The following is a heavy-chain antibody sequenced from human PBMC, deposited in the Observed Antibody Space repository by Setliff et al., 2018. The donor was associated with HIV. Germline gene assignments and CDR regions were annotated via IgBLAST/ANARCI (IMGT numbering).Heavy chain of an antibody. Sequence: PSETLSLTCAVYGGSFSGYYWSWIRQPPGKGLECIGEINHSGSTNHNPSLKSRVTISVDTSKKQFSLRLSSVTAADTAVYYCVRGTSGGHSSGYYYFDYWGHGTLVTAPQ. CDR3: VRGTSGGHSSGYYYFDY. D-gene: IGHD3-22*01. CDR1: GGSFSGYY. V-gene: IGHV4-34*01. J-gene: IGHJ4*01. CDR2: INHSGST.